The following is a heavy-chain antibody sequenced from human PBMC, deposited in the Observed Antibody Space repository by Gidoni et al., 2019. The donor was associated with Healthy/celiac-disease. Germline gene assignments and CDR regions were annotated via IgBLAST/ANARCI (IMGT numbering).Heavy chain of an antibody. J-gene: IGHJ5*02. D-gene: IGHD6-19*01. Sequence: QVQLVQSGAEVKKPGASVQVSCKASGYAFTGYYMHVVRQAPGQGLEWMGWSNPNIRCTTSEQKFQCRVTMTRDTSISTAYMVLSRLRSDDTAVYYCSRAVAVAGGNWFDPWGQGTLVTVSS. CDR2: SNPNIRCT. CDR1: GYAFTGYY. V-gene: IGHV1-2*02. CDR3: SRAVAVAGGNWFDP.